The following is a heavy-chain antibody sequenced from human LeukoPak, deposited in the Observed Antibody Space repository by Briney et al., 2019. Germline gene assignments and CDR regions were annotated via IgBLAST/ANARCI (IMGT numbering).Heavy chain of an antibody. CDR2: IKDDGSAK. CDR1: GFTFSSYW. CDR3: ARDHELGSRGFNYYYYYMDV. D-gene: IGHD1-7*01. Sequence: GKSLRLSCAASGFTFSSYWMSWVRQAPGKGLEWVANIKDDGSAKYYVDSVKGRFTISRDNAKNSLFLQMNSLRAEDTAVYYCARDHELGSRGFNYYYYYMDVWGKGTTVTVSS. J-gene: IGHJ6*03. V-gene: IGHV3-7*03.